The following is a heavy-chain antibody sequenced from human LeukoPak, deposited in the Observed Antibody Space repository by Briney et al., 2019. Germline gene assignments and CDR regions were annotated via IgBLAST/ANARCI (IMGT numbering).Heavy chain of an antibody. D-gene: IGHD6-13*01. CDR1: GFTLGSYS. CDR2: INSGGSTK. Sequence: GSLRLSCAASGFTLGSYSMNWVRQAPGKGLEWVSYINSGGSTKYYADSVKGRFTISRDNAKNTLYLQMNSLRDEDTAVYYCARLSGSSSWYGIDYWGQGTLVTVSS. CDR3: ARLSGSSSWYGIDY. V-gene: IGHV3-48*02. J-gene: IGHJ4*02.